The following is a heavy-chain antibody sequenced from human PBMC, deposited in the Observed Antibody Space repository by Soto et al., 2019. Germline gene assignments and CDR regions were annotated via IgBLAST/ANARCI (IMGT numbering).Heavy chain of an antibody. CDR3: ARTRVVVPAAWVRRVEWFDP. CDR2: IYYSGST. J-gene: IGHJ5*02. V-gene: IGHV4-59*01. Sequence: PSETLSLTCTVSGGSISSYYWSWIRQPPGKGLEWIGYIYYSGSTNYNPSLKSRVTISVDTSKNQFSLKLSSVTAADTAVYYCARTRVVVPAAWVRRVEWFDPWGQGTLVTVSS. CDR1: GGSISSYY. D-gene: IGHD2-2*01.